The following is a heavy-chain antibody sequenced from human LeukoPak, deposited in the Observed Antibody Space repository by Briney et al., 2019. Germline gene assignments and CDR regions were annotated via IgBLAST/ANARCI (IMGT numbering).Heavy chain of an antibody. Sequence: GASVKVSCKASGYTFTSYDINWVRQATGQGLEWMGWMNPNSGNTGYAQKFQGRVTITRNTSISTAYMELSSLRYEDTAVYYCARVGWKRVATINGYYFDYWGQGTLVTVSS. CDR3: ARVGWKRVATINGYYFDY. V-gene: IGHV1-8*01. CDR1: GYTFTSYD. D-gene: IGHD5-12*01. CDR2: MNPNSGNT. J-gene: IGHJ4*02.